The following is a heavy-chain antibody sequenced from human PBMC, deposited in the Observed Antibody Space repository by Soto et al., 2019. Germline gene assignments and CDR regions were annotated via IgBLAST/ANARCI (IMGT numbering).Heavy chain of an antibody. V-gene: IGHV4-34*01. CDR1: GGSFRGYY. CDR2: INHSGST. Sequence: LSLTCAVYGGSFRGYYWSWIRQPPGKGLEWIGEINHSGSTNYNPSLKSRVTISVDTSKNQFSLKLTSVTAADTAVYYCSRRGDYYDSSGAANDVWGQGKMVIVSS. J-gene: IGHJ3*01. CDR3: SRRGDYYDSSGAANDV. D-gene: IGHD3-22*01.